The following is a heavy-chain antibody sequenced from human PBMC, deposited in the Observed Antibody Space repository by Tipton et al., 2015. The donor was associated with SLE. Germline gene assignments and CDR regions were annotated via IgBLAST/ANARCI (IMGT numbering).Heavy chain of an antibody. CDR1: GGSISSYY. CDR2: IYYGGST. Sequence: TLSLTCTVSGGSISSYYWSWIRQPPGKGLEWIGYIYYGGSTNYNPSLKSRVTISVDTSKNQFSLRLSSVTAADTAVYYCARGTSIFGAVRHFDYWGQGTLVTVSS. J-gene: IGHJ4*02. CDR3: ARGTSIFGAVRHFDY. D-gene: IGHD3-3*01. V-gene: IGHV4-59*01.